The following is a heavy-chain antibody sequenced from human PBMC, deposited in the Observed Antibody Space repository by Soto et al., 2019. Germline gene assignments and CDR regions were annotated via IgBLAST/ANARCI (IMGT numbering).Heavy chain of an antibody. CDR3: AKDAGYNDAFDI. Sequence: EVQLVESGGGLVQPGRSLRLSCAASGFTFDDYAMHWVRQAPEKGLEWVSGISWNSGSIGYADSVKGRFTISRDNAKNSLYLQMNSLRAEDTALYYCAKDAGYNDAFDIWGQGTMVTVSS. CDR1: GFTFDDYA. D-gene: IGHD5-12*01. V-gene: IGHV3-9*01. J-gene: IGHJ3*02. CDR2: ISWNSGSI.